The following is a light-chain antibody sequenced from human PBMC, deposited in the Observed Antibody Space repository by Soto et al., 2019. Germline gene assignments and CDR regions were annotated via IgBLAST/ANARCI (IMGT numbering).Light chain of an antibody. CDR3: CSYAGSDDV. CDR1: SSDVGGYNY. V-gene: IGLV2-11*01. J-gene: IGLJ1*01. Sequence: QSVLTQPRSVSGSPGQSVTISCTGTSSDVGGYNYVSWYQQHPGKAPKLMIYDVNKRPSGVPDRFSGSKSGNTASLTISGLQAEDEADYYCCSYAGSDDVFGTGTKLTVL. CDR2: DVN.